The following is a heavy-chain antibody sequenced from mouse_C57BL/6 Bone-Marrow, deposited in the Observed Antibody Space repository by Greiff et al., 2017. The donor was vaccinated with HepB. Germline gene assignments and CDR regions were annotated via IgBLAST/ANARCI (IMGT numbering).Heavy chain of an antibody. J-gene: IGHJ4*01. D-gene: IGHD1-1*01. CDR3: ARQGDGSSYDYYAMDY. Sequence: QVQLQQSGAELVKPGASVKISCKASGYAFSSYWMNWVKQRPGKGLEWIGQIYPGDGDTNYNGKFKGKATLTADKSSSTAYMQLSSLTSEDSAVYFCARQGDGSSYDYYAMDYWGQGTSVTVSS. CDR1: GYAFSSYW. CDR2: IYPGDGDT. V-gene: IGHV1-80*01.